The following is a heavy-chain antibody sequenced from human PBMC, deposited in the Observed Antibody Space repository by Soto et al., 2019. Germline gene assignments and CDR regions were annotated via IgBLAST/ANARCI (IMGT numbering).Heavy chain of an antibody. J-gene: IGHJ6*02. CDR2: IHSDDST. Sequence: PGGSLRLSCAASGFIASTNYMTWVRQAPGKGLEWVSVIHSDDSTYYADSVKGRFTISRDNSKNTLSLQLNSLRAEDTAVYYCAREAGSSRYYYRLDVWGQGTTFTVSS. CDR3: AREAGSSRYYYRLDV. V-gene: IGHV3-53*01. D-gene: IGHD3-10*01. CDR1: GFIASTNY.